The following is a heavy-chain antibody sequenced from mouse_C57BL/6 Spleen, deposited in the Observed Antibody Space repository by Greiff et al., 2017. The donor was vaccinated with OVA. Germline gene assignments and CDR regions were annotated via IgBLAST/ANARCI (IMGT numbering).Heavy chain of an antibody. CDR2: ISSGSSTI. D-gene: IGHD4-1*01. J-gene: IGHJ4*01. CDR3: ARGLTGTLYAMDY. Sequence: DVQLVESGGGLVKPGGSLKLSCAASGFTFSDYGMHWVRQAPEKGLEWVAYISSGSSTIYYADTVKGRFTISRDNAKNTLFLQMTSLRSEDTAMYYCARGLTGTLYAMDYWGQGTSVTVSS. CDR1: GFTFSDYG. V-gene: IGHV5-17*01.